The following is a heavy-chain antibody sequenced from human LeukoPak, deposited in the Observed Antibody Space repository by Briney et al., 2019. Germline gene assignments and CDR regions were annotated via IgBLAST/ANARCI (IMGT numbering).Heavy chain of an antibody. CDR2: INHSGIT. CDR3: ARGDCSSTICYSPMDV. D-gene: IGHD2-2*01. J-gene: IGHJ6*03. V-gene: IGHV4-34*01. CDR1: GGSFSDYY. Sequence: SETLSLTCAVYGGSFSDYYWSWIRQPPGKGLEYIGEINHSGITNYNPSLKSRVTISVDTSKNQFSLKVSSVTAADTAVYYCARGDCSSTICYSPMDVWGKGTTVTVSS.